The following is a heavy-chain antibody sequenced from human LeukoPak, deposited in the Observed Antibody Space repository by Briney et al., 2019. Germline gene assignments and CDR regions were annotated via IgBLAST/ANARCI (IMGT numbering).Heavy chain of an antibody. CDR2: LYPGDSDT. Sequence: GESLKISCKGSGYSFTNYWIGWVRQMPGKGLEWMGILYPGDSDTRYSPSFQGQVTISADKSISTAYLQWSSLKASDTAMYYCARRKYCSGGSCHGYYYYGMDVWGQGTTVTVSS. D-gene: IGHD2-15*01. CDR1: GYSFTNYW. CDR3: ARRKYCSGGSCHGYYYYGMDV. V-gene: IGHV5-51*01. J-gene: IGHJ6*02.